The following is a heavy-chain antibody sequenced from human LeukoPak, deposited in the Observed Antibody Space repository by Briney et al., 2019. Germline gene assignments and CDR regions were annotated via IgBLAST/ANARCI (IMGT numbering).Heavy chain of an antibody. V-gene: IGHV3-23*01. CDR2: TLGSGSSA. J-gene: IGHJ4*02. CDR3: SKWGDYDVLTGYYDSDF. CDR1: GFTFNNSA. D-gene: IGHD3-9*01. Sequence: GASLRPSCPASGFTFNNSATGSVRQATGKGLEWVSATLGSGSSAYYADSVKGGFTISRDNSKNSLFLQMNSLRVEDTALYYCSKWGDYDVLTGYYDSDFWGQGTLVTVSA.